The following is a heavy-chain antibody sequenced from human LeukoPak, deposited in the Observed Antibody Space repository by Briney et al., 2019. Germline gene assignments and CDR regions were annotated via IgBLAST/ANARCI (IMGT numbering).Heavy chain of an antibody. J-gene: IGHJ4*02. CDR2: MNPNSGNT. CDR3: ARGSSIAARRSPYY. CDR1: GYTFTSYD. D-gene: IGHD6-6*01. V-gene: IGHV1-8*01. Sequence: ASVKVSCKASGYTFTSYDINWVRQATGQGLVWMGWMNPNSGNTGYAQKFQGRVTMTRNTSISTAYMGLSSLRSEDTAVYYCARGSSIAARRSPYYWGQGTLVTVSS.